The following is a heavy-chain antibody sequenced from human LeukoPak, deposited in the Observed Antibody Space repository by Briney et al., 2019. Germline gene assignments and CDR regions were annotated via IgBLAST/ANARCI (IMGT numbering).Heavy chain of an antibody. CDR2: ITDSGGTS. J-gene: IGHJ4*02. CDR3: VKSTYSDTSGYFAFDS. V-gene: IGHV3-23*01. D-gene: IGHD3-22*01. CDR1: GFNFRTYA. Sequence: GGSLRLSCADSGFNFRTYAMSWVRQAPGKGLEWVSTITDSGGTSYYADSVKGRFTISRDDSKNSLYLQMSNLRTGDTAVYYCVKSTYSDTSGYFAFDSWGQGSLVTVSA.